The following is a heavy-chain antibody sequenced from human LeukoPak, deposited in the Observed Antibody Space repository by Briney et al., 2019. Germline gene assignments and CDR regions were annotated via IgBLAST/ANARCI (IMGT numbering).Heavy chain of an antibody. CDR1: GFTMSGFH. J-gene: IGHJ4*02. CDR2: ISSSSSTI. D-gene: IGHD2-8*01. CDR3: ARVYLERLTAGYFDH. Sequence: GGSLRLSCTASGFTMSGFHMNWVRQAPGKGLDWVSYISSSSSTIYYADSVKGRFTISRDNSKNTLYLQMNSLRDEDSAAYYCARVYLERLTAGYFDHWGQGTWVTVSP. V-gene: IGHV3-48*02.